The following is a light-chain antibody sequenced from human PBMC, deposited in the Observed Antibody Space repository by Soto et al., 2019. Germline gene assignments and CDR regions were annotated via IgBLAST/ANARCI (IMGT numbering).Light chain of an antibody. CDR3: QQYYNLPVL. CDR2: DAS. CDR1: QSILYSSNNKNY. V-gene: IGKV4-1*01. J-gene: IGKJ3*01. Sequence: DIVMTQSPDSLAVSLGERATINCKSSQSILYSSNNKNYLAWYQQKTGQPPKLLIYDASNLETGVPSRFSGSGSGTDFTFTISSLQPEDIATYYCQQYYNLPVLFGPGTKVDIK.